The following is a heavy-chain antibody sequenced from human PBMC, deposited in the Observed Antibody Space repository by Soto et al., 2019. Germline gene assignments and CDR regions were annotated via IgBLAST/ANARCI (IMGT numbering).Heavy chain of an antibody. CDR3: AKDVYYCHSRGYHLFDS. CDR2: ISGSGDTT. D-gene: IGHD3-22*01. V-gene: IGHV3-23*01. J-gene: IGHJ4*02. Sequence: EVQLLESGGALVQPGGSLRLSCAASGFTFNTYAMSWVRQAPGKGLEGVSVISGSGDTTYYADSVKGRFTIFRDNSKNTLFLQMNSLRAEDTALYYCAKDVYYCHSRGYHLFDSWGQGTLVTVSS. CDR1: GFTFNTYA.